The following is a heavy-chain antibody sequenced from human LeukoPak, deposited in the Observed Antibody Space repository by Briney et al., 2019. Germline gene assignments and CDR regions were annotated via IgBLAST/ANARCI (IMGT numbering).Heavy chain of an antibody. Sequence: GGSLRLSCAASGFTFSSYAMHWVRQAPGKGLEWVAVISYDGSNKYYADSVKGRFTISRDNAKNSLYLQMNSLRAEDTAVYYCAGTFSGYDYSSDYWGQGTLVTVSS. CDR1: GFTFSSYA. CDR3: AGTFSGYDYSSDY. V-gene: IGHV3-30*04. CDR2: ISYDGSNK. J-gene: IGHJ4*02. D-gene: IGHD5-12*01.